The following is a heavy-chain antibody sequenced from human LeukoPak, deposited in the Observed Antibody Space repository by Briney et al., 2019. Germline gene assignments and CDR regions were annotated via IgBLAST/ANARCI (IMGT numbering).Heavy chain of an antibody. D-gene: IGHD3-9*01. Sequence: ASVKVSCKASGYTFTSYGISWVRQAPGQGLEWMGWISAYNGNTNYAQKLQGRVTMTTDTSTSTAYMELRSLRSDDTAVYYCVRAFGRYYDILTGYYHHWGQGTLVTVSS. CDR3: VRAFGRYYDILTGYYHH. CDR2: ISAYNGNT. CDR1: GYTFTSYG. J-gene: IGHJ4*02. V-gene: IGHV1-18*04.